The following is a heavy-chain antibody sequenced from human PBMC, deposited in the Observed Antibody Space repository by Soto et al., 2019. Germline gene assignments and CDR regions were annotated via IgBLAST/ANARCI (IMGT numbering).Heavy chain of an antibody. V-gene: IGHV1-69*05. CDR2: IIPVFGTA. Sequence: SVKVSCKASGATLNTFINYGITWVRQAPGQGLEWMGGIIPVFGTAHYAQKFQGRVTMSTDASTRTAYMELSSLRSEDTAVYYCVREWVVTGYYYYGMDVWGQGTSVTVSS. CDR3: VREWVVTGYYYYGMDV. J-gene: IGHJ6*02. CDR1: GATLNTFINYG. D-gene: IGHD6-19*01.